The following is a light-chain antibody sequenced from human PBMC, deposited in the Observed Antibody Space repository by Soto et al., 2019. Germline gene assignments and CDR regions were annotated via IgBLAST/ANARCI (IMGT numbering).Light chain of an antibody. V-gene: IGLV1-51*01. Sequence: QSVLTQPPSVSAAPGQKVTISCSGSSSNIGNNYASWYQHLPGTAPQLLIFHNNKRPSGIPDRFSHSKSGTSATLVITGLQTWDEADYYCGTWDSSLNAVVFGGGTKQTVL. CDR3: GTWDSSLNAVV. CDR1: SSNIGNNY. J-gene: IGLJ2*01. CDR2: HNN.